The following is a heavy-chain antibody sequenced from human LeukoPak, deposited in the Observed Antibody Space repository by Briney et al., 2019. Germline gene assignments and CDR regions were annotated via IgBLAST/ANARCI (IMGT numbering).Heavy chain of an antibody. D-gene: IGHD1-26*01. V-gene: IGHV3-30-3*01. CDR3: ARDSTMGGSLDY. CDR2: ISYDGSNK. Sequence: PGGSLRLSCAASEFTFSSYAMHWVRQAPGKGLEWVAVISYDGSNKYYADSVKGRFTISRDNSKNTLYLQMNSLRAEDTAVYYCARDSTMGGSLDYWGQGTLVTVSS. J-gene: IGHJ4*02. CDR1: EFTFSSYA.